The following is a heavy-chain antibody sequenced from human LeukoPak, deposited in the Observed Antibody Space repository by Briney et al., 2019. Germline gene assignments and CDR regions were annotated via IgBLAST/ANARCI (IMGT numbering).Heavy chain of an antibody. Sequence: SETLSLTCTVSGGSISSYYWSWIRQPPGKGLEWIGYIYYSGSTNYNPSLKSRLTISVDTSKNQFSLKLSSVTAADTAVYYCARDRGYGPPDWYFDLWGRGTLVTVSS. D-gene: IGHD3-10*01. J-gene: IGHJ2*01. V-gene: IGHV4-59*01. CDR3: ARDRGYGPPDWYFDL. CDR1: GGSISSYY. CDR2: IYYSGST.